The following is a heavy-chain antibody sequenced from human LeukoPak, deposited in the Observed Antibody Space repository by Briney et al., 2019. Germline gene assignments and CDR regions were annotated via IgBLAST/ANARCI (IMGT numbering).Heavy chain of an antibody. CDR3: ARGRWTRKPSGSYYDYYYYYMDV. D-gene: IGHD1-26*01. V-gene: IGHV1-8*01. Sequence: ASVKVSCKASGYTFTSYDINWVRQATGQGLEWMGWMNPNSGNTGYAQKFQGRVTMTRNTSISTAYMELSSLRSEDTAVYYCARGRWTRKPSGSYYDYYYYYMDVWGRGTTVTVSS. CDR2: MNPNSGNT. CDR1: GYTFTSYD. J-gene: IGHJ6*03.